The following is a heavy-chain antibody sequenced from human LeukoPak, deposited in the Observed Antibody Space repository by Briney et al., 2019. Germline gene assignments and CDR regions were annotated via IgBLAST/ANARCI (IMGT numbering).Heavy chain of an antibody. CDR3: ATWAVGAGGPEFQH. J-gene: IGHJ1*01. CDR2: IYYSGST. Sequence: SETLSLTCTVSGGSISSFHWSWIRQPPEKGLEWIGYIYYSGSTNYNPSLKSRVTISVDASKNQFSLKLSSVTAADTAVYYWATWAVGAGGPEFQHWGESSLVTVSS. D-gene: IGHD1-26*01. V-gene: IGHV4-59*08. CDR1: GGSISSFH.